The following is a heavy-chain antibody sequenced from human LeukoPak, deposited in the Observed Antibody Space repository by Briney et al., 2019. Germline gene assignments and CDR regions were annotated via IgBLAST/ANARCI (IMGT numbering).Heavy chain of an antibody. D-gene: IGHD3-22*01. J-gene: IGHJ4*02. Sequence: PGGSLRLSCAASGFIFSSYGMHWVRQAPGKGLEWVAFIRYDGTNKYYADSVKGRFTISRDNSKNTLYLQMNSLRAEDTAVYYCEGYYDSSGSALDYWGQGTLVPVSS. V-gene: IGHV3-30*02. CDR1: GFIFSSYG. CDR2: IRYDGTNK. CDR3: EGYYDSSGSALDY.